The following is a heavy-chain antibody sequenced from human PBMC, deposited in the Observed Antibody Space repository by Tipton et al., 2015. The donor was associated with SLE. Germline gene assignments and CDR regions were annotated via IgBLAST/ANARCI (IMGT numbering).Heavy chain of an antibody. CDR1: GGSFSGYH. J-gene: IGHJ2*01. V-gene: IGHV4-34*01. Sequence: LRLSCAVDGGSFSGYHWTWIRQPPGKGLEWIGEVYHSGITDSIPSLKSRVTISVDTSKNQFSLKLTSVTAADTAVYYCARAVPRGSTSGYWYFDLWGRGTLVTVSS. D-gene: IGHD6-6*01. CDR2: VYHSGIT. CDR3: ARAVPRGSTSGYWYFDL.